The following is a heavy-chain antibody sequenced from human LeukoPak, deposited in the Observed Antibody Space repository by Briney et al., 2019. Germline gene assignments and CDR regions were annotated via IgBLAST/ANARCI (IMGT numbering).Heavy chain of an antibody. CDR1: GYTFTSYG. V-gene: IGHV1-2*02. Sequence: GASVKVSCMASGYTFTSYGINWVRQAPGQGLEWMGWINPNSGGTNYAQKFQGRVTMTRDTSISTAYMELSRLRSDDTAVYYCARSGGVVRGVITSWGQGTLVTVSS. J-gene: IGHJ4*02. D-gene: IGHD3-10*01. CDR3: ARSGGVVRGVITS. CDR2: INPNSGGT.